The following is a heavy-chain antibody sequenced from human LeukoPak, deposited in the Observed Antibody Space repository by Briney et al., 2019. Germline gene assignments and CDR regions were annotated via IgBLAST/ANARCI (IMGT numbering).Heavy chain of an antibody. J-gene: IGHJ5*02. CDR1: GGSINFYY. Sequence: SETLSLTCTVSGGSINFYYWTWIRQPAGKGLEWIGRIYIFSGSTNYNPSLKSRVTISVDTSKNQFSLKLTSVTAADTAVYYCARVDGSCSGGSCPSGNWFDPWGQGTLVTVSS. CDR3: ARVDGSCSGGSCPSGNWFDP. CDR2: IYIFSGST. V-gene: IGHV4-4*07. D-gene: IGHD2-15*01.